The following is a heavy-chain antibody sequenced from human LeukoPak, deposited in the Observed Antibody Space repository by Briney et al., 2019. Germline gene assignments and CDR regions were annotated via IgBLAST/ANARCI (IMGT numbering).Heavy chain of an antibody. CDR2: ISYDGSNK. J-gene: IGHJ6*02. V-gene: IGHV3-30*04. Sequence: PGRSLRFSCAASGFTFSSYAMHWVRQAPGKGLEWVAVISYDGSNKYYADSVEGRFTISRDNSKNTLYLQMNSLRAEDTAVYYCARDQVPFFHDSSLYYCYYGMDVWGQGTTVTVSS. CDR1: GFTFSSYA. D-gene: IGHD3-22*01. CDR3: ARDQVPFFHDSSLYYCYYGMDV.